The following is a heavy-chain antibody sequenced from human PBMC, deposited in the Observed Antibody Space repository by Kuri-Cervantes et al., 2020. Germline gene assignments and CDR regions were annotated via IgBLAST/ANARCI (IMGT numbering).Heavy chain of an antibody. D-gene: IGHD6-19*01. J-gene: IGHJ3*02. CDR2: MNPNTGNT. CDR3: AKDRYSSGWRGADAFDI. V-gene: IGHV1-8*01. Sequence: ASVKVSCKASGCTFTTYDINWVRQATGQGLEWMGYMNPNTGNTGYAQKFQGRVTMTRDTSISTAYMELSSLRSEDTAVYYCAKDRYSSGWRGADAFDIWGQGTMVTVSS. CDR1: GCTFTTYD.